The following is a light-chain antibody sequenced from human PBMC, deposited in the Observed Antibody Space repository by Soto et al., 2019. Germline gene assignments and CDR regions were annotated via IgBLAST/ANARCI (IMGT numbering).Light chain of an antibody. CDR3: QQCGSSPWT. Sequence: EILLTQSPSTLSLSPGEKATLSCRASQSVSSTYLAWYQQKPGHAPRLLVDGASSMATGIRDRFRGGGSGTDFTLTFSRVELDVFAASYCQQCGSSPWTFGQG. V-gene: IGKV3-20*01. J-gene: IGKJ1*01. CDR2: GAS. CDR1: QSVSSTY.